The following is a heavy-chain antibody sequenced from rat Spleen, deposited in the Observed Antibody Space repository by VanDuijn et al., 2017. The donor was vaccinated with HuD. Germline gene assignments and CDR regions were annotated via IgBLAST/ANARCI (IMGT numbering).Heavy chain of an antibody. D-gene: IGHD1-9*01. J-gene: IGHJ2*01. V-gene: IGHV3-1*01. Sequence: EVLLQESGPGLVRPSQSLSLTCSVTGSSITGNYWGWIRKFPGNKMEWIGHISHSGVTNYNPSLKSRVSITRDTSKNQLFLQLNSVTTEDTATYYCARSSYYGYNFDYWGQGVMVTVSS. CDR2: ISHSGVT. CDR3: ARSSYYGYNFDY. CDR1: GSSITGNY.